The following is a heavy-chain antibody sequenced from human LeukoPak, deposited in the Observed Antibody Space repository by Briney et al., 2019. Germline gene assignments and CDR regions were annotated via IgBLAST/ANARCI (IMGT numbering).Heavy chain of an antibody. D-gene: IGHD6-13*01. CDR1: GFTFSSYA. CDR2: ISYDGSNK. J-gene: IGHJ4*02. CDR3: ARAAAPTIAAAENDC. Sequence: GGSLRLSCAASGFTFSSYAMHWVRQAPGKGLEWVAVISYDGSNKYYADSVKGRFTISRDNSKNTLYLQMNSLRAEDTAVYYCARAAAPTIAAAENDCWGQGTLVTVSS. V-gene: IGHV3-30*04.